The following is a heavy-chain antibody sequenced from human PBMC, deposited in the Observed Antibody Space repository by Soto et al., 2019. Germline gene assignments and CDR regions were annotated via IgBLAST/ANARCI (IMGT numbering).Heavy chain of an antibody. CDR2: IYYSGST. D-gene: IGHD6-13*01. J-gene: IGHJ4*02. CDR1: GGSISSSSYY. Sequence: PSETLSLTCTVSGGSISSSSYYWGWIRQPPGKGLEWIGSIYYSGSTYYNPSLKSRVTISVDTSKNQFSLKLSSVTAADTAVYYCARQRVGKYSSSWYDARYYFDYWGQGTLVTVS. V-gene: IGHV4-39*01. CDR3: ARQRVGKYSSSWYDARYYFDY.